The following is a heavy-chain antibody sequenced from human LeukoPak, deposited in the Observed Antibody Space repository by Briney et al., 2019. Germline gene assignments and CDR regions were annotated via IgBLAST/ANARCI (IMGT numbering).Heavy chain of an antibody. Sequence: GGSLRLSCAASGFTFSNYGMSWVRQAPGKGLVWVSRINSDARSTSYADSVKGRFTISRDNAKNTLYLQMNSLRAEGTAVYYCARGADTGYSSDSWGQGTLVTVSS. CDR1: GFTFSNYG. CDR3: ARGADTGYSSDS. J-gene: IGHJ5*02. CDR2: INSDARST. V-gene: IGHV3-74*01. D-gene: IGHD6-19*01.